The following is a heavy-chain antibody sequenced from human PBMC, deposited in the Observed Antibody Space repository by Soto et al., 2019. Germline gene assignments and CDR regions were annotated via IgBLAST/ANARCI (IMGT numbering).Heavy chain of an antibody. V-gene: IGHV4-59*01. J-gene: IGHJ3*02. Sequence: QVQLKESGPGLVKPSETLSLTCTVSGASIRSYYWSWIRQPPGKGLEWIGYIYYSGSTNYNPSLRPDVTISVDTSTNPLSLKVTSVSAADTAVYYCARMVNAFAMWGHGTMVTVSS. CDR2: IYYSGST. CDR1: GASIRSYY. CDR3: ARMVNAFAM. D-gene: IGHD5-18*01.